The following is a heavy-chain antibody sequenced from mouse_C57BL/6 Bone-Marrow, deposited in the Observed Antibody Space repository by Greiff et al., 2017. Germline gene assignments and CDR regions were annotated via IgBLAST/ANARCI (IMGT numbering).Heavy chain of an antibody. V-gene: IGHV1-9*01. CDR2: IFPGSGST. CDR3: ASEGLRRYFDV. D-gene: IGHD2-4*01. J-gene: IGHJ1*03. CDR1: GYTFTGYW. Sequence: VQLQQSGAELMKPGASVKISCKATGYTFTGYWIEWVKQRHGHGLAWIGEIFPGSGSTNYNEKFKGKATFTADTSSNPAYLELRRLTSAASADYYCASEGLRRYFDVWGTGTTVTVSS.